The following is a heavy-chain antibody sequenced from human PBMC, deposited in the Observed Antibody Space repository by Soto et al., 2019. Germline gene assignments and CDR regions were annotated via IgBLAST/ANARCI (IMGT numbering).Heavy chain of an antibody. CDR2: ISYHGSNT. CDR3: ARDRSGCPQGYYYFYGADV. D-gene: IGHD3-3*01. J-gene: IGHJ6*02. V-gene: IGHV3-30*03. Sequence: PGGSLRLSCEASGFTFSNYGMHWVRQAPGKGLEWVAVISYHGSNTYYADSVKGRFTISRDNSKNMLYLQVSSLRPEDTAVYYCARDRSGCPQGYYYFYGADVWGQGTTVTVSS. CDR1: GFTFSNYG.